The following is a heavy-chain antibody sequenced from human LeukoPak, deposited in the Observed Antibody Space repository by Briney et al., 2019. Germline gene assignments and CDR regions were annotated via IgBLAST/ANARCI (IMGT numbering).Heavy chain of an antibody. CDR1: GYSFTSYW. CDR3: ARHQWEAAGTYYYYYMDV. CDR2: IYPGDSDT. Sequence: GESLKISCKGSGYSFTSYWIGWVRQMPGKGLEWMGIIYPGDSDTRYSPSFQGQVTISADKSISTAYLQWSSLKASDTAMYYCARHQWEAAGTYYYYYMDVWGKGTTVTVSS. D-gene: IGHD6-13*01. J-gene: IGHJ6*03. V-gene: IGHV5-51*01.